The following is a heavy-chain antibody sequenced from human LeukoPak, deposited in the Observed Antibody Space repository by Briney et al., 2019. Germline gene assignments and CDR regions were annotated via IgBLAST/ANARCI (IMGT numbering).Heavy chain of an antibody. V-gene: IGHV3-23*01. CDR2: ISTGGST. CDR3: AKYCSGGCYSGLDY. CDR1: GFTFSSHF. J-gene: IGHJ4*02. D-gene: IGHD2-21*01. Sequence: GGPLRLSCAASGFTFSSHFMSWVRQAPGKGLEWVSTISTGGSTYYADSVKGRFTISRDNSKNTLHLQMNGLRAEDTAVYYCAKYCSGGCYSGLDYWGQGTLVTVYS.